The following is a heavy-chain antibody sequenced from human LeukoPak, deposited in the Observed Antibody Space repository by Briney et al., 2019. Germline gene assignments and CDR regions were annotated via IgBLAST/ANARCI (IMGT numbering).Heavy chain of an antibody. Sequence: GGSLRLSCAASGFPFSSSGMNWVRQAPGRGLEWISYISSSTSTIYYADSVKGRFTISRDNARNSLYLQMNSLRAEDTAVYYCVGTGWFAAYFHYWGKGTLGPVSS. CDR2: ISSSTSTI. V-gene: IGHV3-48*01. J-gene: IGHJ4*02. D-gene: IGHD3-10*01. CDR1: GFPFSSSG. CDR3: VGTGWFAAYFHY.